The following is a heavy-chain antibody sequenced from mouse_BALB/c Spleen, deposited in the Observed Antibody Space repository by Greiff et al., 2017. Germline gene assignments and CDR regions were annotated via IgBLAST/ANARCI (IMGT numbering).Heavy chain of an antibody. CDR1: GFNIKDTY. CDR2: IDPANGNT. V-gene: IGHV14-3*02. CDR3: ARVRPYYAMDY. J-gene: IGHJ4*01. Sequence: EVHLVESGAELVKPGASVKLSCTASGFNIKDTYMHWVKQRPEQGLEWIGRIDPANGNTKYDPKFQGKATITADTSSNTAYLQLSSLTSEDTAVYYCARVRPYYAMDYWGQGTSVTVSS.